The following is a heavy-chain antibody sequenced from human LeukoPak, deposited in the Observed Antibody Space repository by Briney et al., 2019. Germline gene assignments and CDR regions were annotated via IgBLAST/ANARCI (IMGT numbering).Heavy chain of an antibody. V-gene: IGHV1-18*01. J-gene: IGHJ6*02. D-gene: IGHD2-15*01. CDR3: ASLGECSGGSCYSNYYYYGMDV. CDR1: GYTFTSYG. CDR2: ISAYNGNT. Sequence: ASVKVSCNASGYTFTSYGISWVRQAPGQGLEWMGWISAYNGNTNYAQKLQGRVTMATDTSTSTAYMELRSLRSDDTAVYYCASLGECSGGSCYSNYYYYGMDVWGQGTTVTVSS.